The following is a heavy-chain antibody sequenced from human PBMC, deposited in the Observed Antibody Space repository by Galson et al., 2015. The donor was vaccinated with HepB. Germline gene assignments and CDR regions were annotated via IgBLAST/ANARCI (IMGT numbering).Heavy chain of an antibody. CDR3: AHKRSDTAMGRTYYYYGMDV. J-gene: IGHJ6*02. CDR1: GGTFSSYA. D-gene: IGHD5-18*01. Sequence: SVKVSCKASGGTFSSYAISWVRQAPGQGLEWMGGIIPIFGIANYAQKFQGRVTITADKSTSTAYMELSSLRSEDTAVYYCAHKRSDTAMGRTYYYYGMDVWGQGTTVTVSS. CDR2: IIPIFGIA. V-gene: IGHV1-69*10.